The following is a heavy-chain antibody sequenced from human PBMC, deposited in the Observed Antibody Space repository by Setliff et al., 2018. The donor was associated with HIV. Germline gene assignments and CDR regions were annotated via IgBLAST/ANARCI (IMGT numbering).Heavy chain of an antibody. Sequence: PSETLSLTCTVSGGSISSGYYYWSWIRQHPGKGLEWIGYIYYSWNPFYNPSLRSRVTISLDTSKNQFSLKLSSVTAADTAVYYCARGFDYAQRPPLYYFDYWGQGTLVTVS. V-gene: IGHV4-31*03. CDR1: GGSISSGYYY. D-gene: IGHD2-2*01. J-gene: IGHJ4*02. CDR2: IYYSWNP. CDR3: ARGFDYAQRPPLYYFDY.